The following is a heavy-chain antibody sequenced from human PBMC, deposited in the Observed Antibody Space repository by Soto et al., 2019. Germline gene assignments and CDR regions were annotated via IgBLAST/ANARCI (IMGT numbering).Heavy chain of an antibody. J-gene: IGHJ4*02. D-gene: IGHD2-2*01. Sequence: PGGSLRLSCAAHGFTFSNAWMIWVRQAPGKGLEWLGRIRSKTSGGAADYSAPVEGRFTISRDDSKNTLYLQMNSLKTEETAIYYCATDRFASTVDSWGQGTLVTVSS. CDR2: IRSKTSGGAA. CDR3: ATDRFASTVDS. V-gene: IGHV3-15*01. CDR1: GFTFSNAW.